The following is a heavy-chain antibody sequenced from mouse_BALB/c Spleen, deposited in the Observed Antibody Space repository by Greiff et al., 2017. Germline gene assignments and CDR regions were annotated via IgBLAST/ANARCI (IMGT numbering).Heavy chain of an antibody. CDR3: AKRRYTGNTSCYLDV. D-gene: IGHD4-1*01. CDR2: INPDSSTI. Sequence: EVQRVESGGGLVQPGGSLKLSCAASGFDFSRYWMSWVRQAPGKGLEWVGEINPDSSTINYTPSLKDKFIISRDNAKNTLYLQMSKVRSEDTALYNAAKRRYTGNTSCYLDVWGAGTTVTVSS. V-gene: IGHV4-1*02. J-gene: IGHJ1*01. CDR1: GFDFSRYW.